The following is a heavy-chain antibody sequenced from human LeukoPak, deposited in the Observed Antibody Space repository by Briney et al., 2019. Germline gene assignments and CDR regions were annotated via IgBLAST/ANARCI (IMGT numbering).Heavy chain of an antibody. CDR1: GFTFSDYY. V-gene: IGHV4-38-2*01. J-gene: IGHJ6*03. D-gene: IGHD3-3*01. Sequence: PGGSLRLSCAASGFTFSDYYMSWIRQAPGKGLEWIGSIYHSGSTYYYPSLKSRVTIAVDTSKNQFSLKLSSVTAADTAVYYCAGGLTYYDFWSGHHPGSYYMDVWGKGTTVTVSS. CDR2: IYHSGST. CDR3: AGGLTYYDFWSGHHPGSYYMDV.